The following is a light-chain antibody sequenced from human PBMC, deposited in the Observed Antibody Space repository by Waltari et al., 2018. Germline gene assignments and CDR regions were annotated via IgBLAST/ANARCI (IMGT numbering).Light chain of an antibody. CDR3: QQYFFTPYT. V-gene: IGKV1-NL1*01. J-gene: IGKJ2*01. Sequence: SPSSLSASVGDRVTITCRASQGISNSLAWYQQKPGKAPKLLLSVASRLQSGVPSRFTGSGSGTDYTLTISSLQPEDFATYYCQQYFFTPYTFGQGTKLEI. CDR2: VAS. CDR1: QGISNS.